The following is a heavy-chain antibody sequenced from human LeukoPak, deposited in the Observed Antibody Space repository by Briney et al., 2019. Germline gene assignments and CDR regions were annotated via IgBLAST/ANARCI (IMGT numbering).Heavy chain of an antibody. CDR1: GGSFSGYY. Sequence: SETLSLTCAVYGGSFSGYYWSWIRQPPGKGLEWIGEINHSGSTNYNPSLKSRVTISVDTSKNQFSLKLSSVTAADTAVYYCARVSSSYGYNYWGQGTLVTVSS. J-gene: IGHJ4*02. V-gene: IGHV4-34*01. CDR3: ARVSSSYGYNY. CDR2: INHSGST. D-gene: IGHD3-16*01.